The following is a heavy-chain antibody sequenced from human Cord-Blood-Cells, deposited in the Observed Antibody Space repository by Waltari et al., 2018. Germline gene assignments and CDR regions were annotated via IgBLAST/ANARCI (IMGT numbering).Heavy chain of an antibody. V-gene: IGHV3-53*02. CDR1: GFTVSSTY. D-gene: IGHD3-10*01. Sequence: EVQLVETGGGLIQPGGSLRLSCAASGFTVSSTYMSWVRQAPGKGLELVSGIYSGGSTYYADSVKGRFTISRDNSKNTLYLQMNSLRAEDTAVYYCARDRTGEIWYFDLWGRGTLVTVSS. J-gene: IGHJ2*01. CDR2: IYSGGST. CDR3: ARDRTGEIWYFDL.